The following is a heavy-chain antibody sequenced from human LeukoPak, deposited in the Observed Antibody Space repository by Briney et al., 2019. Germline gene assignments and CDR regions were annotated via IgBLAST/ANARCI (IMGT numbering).Heavy chain of an antibody. CDR2: INNDGSGT. CDR1: GFTFTSCW. D-gene: IGHD3-3*01. Sequence: GGSLRLSCAASGFTFTSCWMHWVRQTPGKGLVWVSRINNDGSGTSYADSVKDRFTISRDNAKNILFLQMNSLRAEDTAVYYCASNPYYDFWTPRGVWGQGTLVTVSS. CDR3: ASNPYYDFWTPRGV. J-gene: IGHJ4*02. V-gene: IGHV3-74*01.